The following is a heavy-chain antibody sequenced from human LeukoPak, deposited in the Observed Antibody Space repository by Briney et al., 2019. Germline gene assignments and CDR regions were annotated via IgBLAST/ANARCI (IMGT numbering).Heavy chain of an antibody. D-gene: IGHD3-10*01. V-gene: IGHV4-4*09. J-gene: IGHJ6*03. CDR3: AGQVKSWFGEIYYMDV. Sequence: SETLSLTCAVSAASLNSDYWSWIRQPPGKGLEWIGYIQSSGTTNYNTSFKSRVTISIHASKNQFSLELTSMTAADTALYYCAGQVKSWFGEIYYMDVWGKGTTVSVSS. CDR2: IQSSGTT. CDR1: AASLNSDY.